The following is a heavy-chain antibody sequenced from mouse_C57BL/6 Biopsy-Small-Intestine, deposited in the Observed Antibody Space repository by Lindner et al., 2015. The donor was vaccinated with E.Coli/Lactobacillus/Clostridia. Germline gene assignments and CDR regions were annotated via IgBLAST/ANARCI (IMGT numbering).Heavy chain of an antibody. CDR2: INPNTGGT. CDR3: TTGRLGRGVFDY. J-gene: IGHJ2*01. D-gene: IGHD4-1*01. V-gene: IGHV1-42*01. CDR1: GYSFTGYY. Sequence: VQLQESGPELVKPGASVKISCKASGYSFTGYYMNWVKQSPEKSLEWIGEINPNTGGTTYNQKFKAKASLTVDKSSSTAYIQVKSLTSEDSAVYYCTTGRLGRGVFDYWGQGTTLTVSS.